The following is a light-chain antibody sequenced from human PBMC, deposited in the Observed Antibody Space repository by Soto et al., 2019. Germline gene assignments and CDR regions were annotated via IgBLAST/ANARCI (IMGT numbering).Light chain of an antibody. CDR1: QSIVTW. Sequence: DIQRTQSHSSLSASVCDRVTITCRASQSIVTWLAWYQQKPGKAPKFLIYEASSLESGVPSRFSGTGSGTEFTLTISSLQPDDSAAYYCQQCNSSPYTFGHGTKVEIK. V-gene: IGKV1-5*03. CDR3: QQCNSSPYT. CDR2: EAS. J-gene: IGKJ2*01.